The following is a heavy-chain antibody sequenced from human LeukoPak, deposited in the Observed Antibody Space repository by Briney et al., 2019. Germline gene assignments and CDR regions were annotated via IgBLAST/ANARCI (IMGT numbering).Heavy chain of an antibody. CDR3: VRGKGWLDP. CDR1: GFTFSNNW. V-gene: IGHV3-7*03. CDR2: INQDGSEK. Sequence: GGSLRLSCAASGFTFSNNWVSWVRQAPGKGLEWAANINQDGSEKNYVDSVKGRFTISRDNAKNSVYLQMNSLRAEDTAVYYCVRGKGWLDPWGQGILVTVSS. J-gene: IGHJ5*02.